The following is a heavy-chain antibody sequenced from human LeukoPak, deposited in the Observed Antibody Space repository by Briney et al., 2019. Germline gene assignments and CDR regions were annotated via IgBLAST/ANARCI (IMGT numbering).Heavy chain of an antibody. V-gene: IGHV3-30*18. Sequence: PGRSLRLSCAASGFTFSSYGMHWVRQAPGKGLEWVAVISYDGSNKYYADSVKGRFTISRDNSKNTLYLQMNSLKAEDTAVYYCAKEGLGYSYGYGMDVWGQGTTVTVSS. CDR2: ISYDGSNK. J-gene: IGHJ6*02. D-gene: IGHD5-18*01. CDR1: GFTFSSYG. CDR3: AKEGLGYSYGYGMDV.